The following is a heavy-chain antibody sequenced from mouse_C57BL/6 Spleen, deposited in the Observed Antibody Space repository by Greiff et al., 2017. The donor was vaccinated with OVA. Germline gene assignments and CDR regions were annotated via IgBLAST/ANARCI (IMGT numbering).Heavy chain of an antibody. Sequence: EVMLVESGEGLVKPGGSLKLSCAASGFTFSSYAMSWVRQTPEKRLEWVAYISSGGDYIYYADTVKGRFTISRDNARNTLYLQMSSLKSEDTAMYYCTRDSYSNYVGSMDYWGQGTSVTVSS. J-gene: IGHJ4*01. CDR1: GFTFSSYA. V-gene: IGHV5-9-1*02. CDR2: ISSGGDYI. CDR3: TRDSYSNYVGSMDY. D-gene: IGHD2-5*01.